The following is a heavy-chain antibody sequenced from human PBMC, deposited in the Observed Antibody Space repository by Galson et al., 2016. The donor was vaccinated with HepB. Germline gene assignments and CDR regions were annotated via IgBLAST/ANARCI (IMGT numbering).Heavy chain of an antibody. J-gene: IGHJ4*02. CDR2: ISGSGANT. CDR1: GFTFSNYA. V-gene: IGHV3-23*01. Sequence: SLRLSCAASGFTFSNYAMTWVRQAPGKGLEWVSGISGSGANTHYANAVKGRFTISRDNSNNTLYLQVNSLRAEDTALYFCARYSNSWAPFDYWGQGRLVTASS. CDR3: ARYSNSWAPFDY. D-gene: IGHD6-13*01.